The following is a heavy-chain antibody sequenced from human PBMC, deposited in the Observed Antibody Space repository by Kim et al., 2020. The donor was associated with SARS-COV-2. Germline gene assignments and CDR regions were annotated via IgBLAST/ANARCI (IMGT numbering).Heavy chain of an antibody. V-gene: IGHV3-23*01. Sequence: GGSLRLSCTTSGFTFTGHAMSWVRQAPGKGLEWVSSIDGSDGTTYYVDSVRGRFTIFRDDSKNTLYLQMSALRGDDTAVYYCMKGGWGWIWDHWGQGTLVTVSS. CDR3: MKGGWGWIWDH. CDR1: GFTFTGHA. CDR2: IDGSDGTT. D-gene: IGHD2-21*01. J-gene: IGHJ4*02.